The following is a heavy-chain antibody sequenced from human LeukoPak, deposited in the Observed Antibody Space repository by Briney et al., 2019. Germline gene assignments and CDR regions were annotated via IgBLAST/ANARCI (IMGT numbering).Heavy chain of an antibody. CDR1: GFTLSLSDYH. Sequence: GGSLTLSCAASGFTLSLSDYHMSWVRQAPGKGLEWISSIAGSGGTIYYAESVRGRFTFSRDTAKKSLYLQMNSLRAEDTAVYYCARQLRYFDWLLGGFDYWGQGTLVTVSS. CDR2: IAGSGGTI. CDR3: ARQLRYFDWLLGGFDY. D-gene: IGHD3-9*01. J-gene: IGHJ4*02. V-gene: IGHV3-11*04.